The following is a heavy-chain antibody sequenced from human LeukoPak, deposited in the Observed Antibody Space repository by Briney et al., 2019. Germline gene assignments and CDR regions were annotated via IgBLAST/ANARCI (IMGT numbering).Heavy chain of an antibody. Sequence: GGSLRLSCAASGFIFSNYEINWVRQAPGEGLEWVSYISTSGNDIKYADSVKGRFTISRDNAKNSLYLQLNSLRADGTAVYYCARGAQWVLDYWGRGTLVTVSS. V-gene: IGHV3-48*03. D-gene: IGHD1-26*01. J-gene: IGHJ4*02. CDR2: ISTSGNDI. CDR3: ARGAQWVLDY. CDR1: GFIFSNYE.